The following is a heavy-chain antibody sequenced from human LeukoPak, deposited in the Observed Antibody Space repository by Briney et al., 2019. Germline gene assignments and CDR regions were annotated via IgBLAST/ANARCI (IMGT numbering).Heavy chain of an antibody. CDR3: ARREPTTVTHWAFDI. D-gene: IGHD4-17*01. CDR1: GFTFSSYA. Sequence: GGSLRLSCAASGFTFSSYAMHWVRQAPGKGLKWVAVISYDGSNKYYADSVKGRFTISRDNSKNTLYLQMNSLRAEDTAVYYCARREPTTVTHWAFDIWGQGTMVTVSS. J-gene: IGHJ3*02. V-gene: IGHV3-30*04. CDR2: ISYDGSNK.